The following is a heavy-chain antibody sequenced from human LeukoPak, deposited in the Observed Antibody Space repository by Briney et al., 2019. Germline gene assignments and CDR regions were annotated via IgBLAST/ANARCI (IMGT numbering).Heavy chain of an antibody. V-gene: IGHV4-59*01. J-gene: IGHJ5*02. CDR2: IYYSGST. CDR3: ARLLVNNWFDP. CDR1: GGSISSYY. Sequence: SETLSLTCTVSGGSISSYYWSWIRQPPGKGLEWIGYIYYSGSTNYNPSLKSRVTKSVDTSKNQFSLKLSSVTAADTAVYYCARLLVNNWFDPWGQGTLVTVSS. D-gene: IGHD2-8*02.